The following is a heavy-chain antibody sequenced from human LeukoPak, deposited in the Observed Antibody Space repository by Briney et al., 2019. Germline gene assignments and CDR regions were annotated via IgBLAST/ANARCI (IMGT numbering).Heavy chain of an antibody. CDR3: ARGWRGVDY. CDR2: SYYSGST. V-gene: IGHV4-39*07. CDR1: GGSISSSSYY. J-gene: IGHJ4*02. D-gene: IGHD3-10*01. Sequence: SETLSLTCTVSGGSISSSSYYWGWIRQPPGKGLEWIGSSYYSGSTYYNPSLKSRVNISVDTSKNQFSLKLSSVTAADTAVYYCARGWRGVDYWGQGTLVTVSS.